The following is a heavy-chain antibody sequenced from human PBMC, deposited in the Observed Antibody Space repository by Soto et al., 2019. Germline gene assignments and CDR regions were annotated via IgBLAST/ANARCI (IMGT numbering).Heavy chain of an antibody. Sequence: GESLKISCKGSGYRFATYWIAWVRQMPGKGLDWMGSIYPGDSDTRYSPSFQGQVTISADTSISTAYLQWTSLKASDTAMYYCARSRRGAYSSGWYSPSGYYNYGIDVWGQGTKVTVSS. CDR2: IYPGDSDT. D-gene: IGHD6-19*01. J-gene: IGHJ6*02. CDR3: ARSRRGAYSSGWYSPSGYYNYGIDV. V-gene: IGHV5-51*01. CDR1: GYRFATYW.